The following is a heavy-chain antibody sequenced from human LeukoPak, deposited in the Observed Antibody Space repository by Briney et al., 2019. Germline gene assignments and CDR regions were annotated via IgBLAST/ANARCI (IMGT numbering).Heavy chain of an antibody. CDR1: GGSISSSSYY. V-gene: IGHV4-39*01. CDR3: ARHPSTGYSSSWPNYYYYGMDV. CDR2: IYYSGST. D-gene: IGHD6-13*01. Sequence: PSETLSLTCTVSGGSISSSSYYWGWIRQPPGKGLEWIGSIYYSGSTCYNPSLKSRVTISVDTSKNQFSLKLSSVTAADTAVYYCARHPSTGYSSSWPNYYYYGMDVWGQGTTVTVSS. J-gene: IGHJ6*02.